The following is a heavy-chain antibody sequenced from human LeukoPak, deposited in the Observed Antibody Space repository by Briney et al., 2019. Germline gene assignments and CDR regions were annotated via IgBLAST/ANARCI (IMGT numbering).Heavy chain of an antibody. J-gene: IGHJ4*02. CDR3: ANAPVVVPAAIDY. Sequence: GGALRHSRAASGVTFSSYGMSGVRQAPGKGGEGGSAISGSGGSTYYADSVKRRFTISSDNSKNTQYLQMNSLSAEDTAVYYCANAPVVVPAAIDYWGQGTLVTVSS. CDR2: ISGSGGST. CDR1: GVTFSSYG. V-gene: IGHV3-23*01. D-gene: IGHD2-2*02.